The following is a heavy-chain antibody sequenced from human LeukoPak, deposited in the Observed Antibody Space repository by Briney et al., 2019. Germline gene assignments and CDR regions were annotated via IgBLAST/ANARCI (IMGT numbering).Heavy chain of an antibody. CDR2: ISGSGGST. Sequence: GGSLRLSCAASGFTFSSYAMSWVRQAPGKGLEWVSAISGSGGSTYYADSVKDRFTISRDNSKNTLYLQMNSLRAEDTAVYYCAKDSSGSYFPDAFDIWGQGTMVTVSS. CDR3: AKDSSGSYFPDAFDI. J-gene: IGHJ3*02. D-gene: IGHD1-26*01. V-gene: IGHV3-23*01. CDR1: GFTFSSYA.